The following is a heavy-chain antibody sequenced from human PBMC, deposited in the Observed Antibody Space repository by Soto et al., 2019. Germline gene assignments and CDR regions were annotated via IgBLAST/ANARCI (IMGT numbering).Heavy chain of an antibody. J-gene: IGHJ4*02. CDR1: GDSVSSTSAA. D-gene: IGHD6-13*01. CDR3: AREGGNSSNCCYEY. V-gene: IGHV6-1*01. CDR2: TYYRFKWNN. Sequence: SQSLSLTCAISGDSVSSTSAAWNWVRQSQSRGLEWLGRTYYRFKWNNDYAVSVKRRITINPDTSKNQFSLQLNSVTPEDTAVYYCAREGGNSSNCCYEYWGQRTLVTASS.